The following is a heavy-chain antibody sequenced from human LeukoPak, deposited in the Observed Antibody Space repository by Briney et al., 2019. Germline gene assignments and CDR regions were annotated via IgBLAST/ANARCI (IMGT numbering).Heavy chain of an antibody. Sequence: GASVKVSFKTSGGTFTNSAISWVRQAPGQGLEWLGGIMPLFGTAGYAQKFQGRVTITKDESTRTVYLELTSLTSDDTAVYYCARDVHGDCGSGWFDAWGQGTLVSVSS. J-gene: IGHJ5*02. CDR1: GGTFTNSA. CDR2: IMPLFGTA. D-gene: IGHD2-21*02. CDR3: ARDVHGDCGSGWFDA. V-gene: IGHV1-69*05.